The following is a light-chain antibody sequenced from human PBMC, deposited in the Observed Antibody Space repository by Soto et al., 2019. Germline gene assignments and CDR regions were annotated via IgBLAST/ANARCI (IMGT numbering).Light chain of an antibody. CDR3: SSYTSSSTLA. CDR2: EVS. Sequence: QSVLTQPASVSGSPGQSITISCTGTSSDVGGYNYVSWYQQHPGKAPKLLIYEVSNRPSGVSNRLSGSKLGNTAAPALSGLQADAGADYYCSSYTSSSTLAFGGGTKLTVL. CDR1: SSDVGGYNY. J-gene: IGLJ3*02. V-gene: IGLV2-14*01.